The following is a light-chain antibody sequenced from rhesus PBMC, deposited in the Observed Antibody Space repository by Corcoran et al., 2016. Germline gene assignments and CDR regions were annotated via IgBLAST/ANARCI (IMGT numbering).Light chain of an antibody. J-gene: IGKJ1*01. CDR1: QGISSW. V-gene: IGKV1-22*01. CDR2: KAS. CDR3: LQYSSSPRT. Sequence: DIQMTQSPSSLSASVGDTVTITCQASQGISSWLAWYQQKPGKAPKLLIYKASRLQSGVPTRFSGRGSGTEFTLTISSLQPEDFATYYWLQYSSSPRTFGQGTKVEIK.